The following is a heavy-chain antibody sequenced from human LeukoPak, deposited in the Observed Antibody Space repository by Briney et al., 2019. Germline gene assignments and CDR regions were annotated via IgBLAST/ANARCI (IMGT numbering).Heavy chain of an antibody. Sequence: GGSLRLSCVGSGFTFSMFGMHWVRQAPGKGLEWVAFIRYDGSNKYYADSVKGRFTISRDNSKNTLYLQMNSLRAEDTAVYYCAKEKRGLMTDWGQGTLVTVSS. J-gene: IGHJ4*02. D-gene: IGHD2-21*02. CDR3: AKEKRGLMTD. V-gene: IGHV3-30*02. CDR1: GFTFSMFG. CDR2: IRYDGSNK.